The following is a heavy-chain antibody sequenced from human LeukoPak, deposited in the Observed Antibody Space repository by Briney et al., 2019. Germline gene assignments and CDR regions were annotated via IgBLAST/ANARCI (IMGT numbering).Heavy chain of an antibody. V-gene: IGHV4-34*01. D-gene: IGHD6-13*01. CDR1: GESFKDYY. CDR2: INHSGSS. CDR3: ARSGTYQHSSSYDY. J-gene: IGHJ4*02. Sequence: PSETLSLTCAVYGESFKDYYWNWIRQPPGKGLEWIGEINHSGSSNYNPSLKSRVTISVDTSKNQFSLKLSSVTAADTAVYYCARSGTYQHSSSYDYWGQGTLVTVPS.